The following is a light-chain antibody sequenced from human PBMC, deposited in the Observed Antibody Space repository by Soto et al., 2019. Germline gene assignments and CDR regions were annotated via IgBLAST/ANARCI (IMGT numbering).Light chain of an antibody. Sequence: DXXXXHXPSXLXSSVGXXVTXTCRASQSISSWLAWYQQKPGKAPKLLIYKASSLESGVPSRFSGSGSGTEFTLTISSLQPDDFATYYCQQYNSYSRTFGQGTRWIS. V-gene: IGKV1-5*03. CDR3: QQYNSYSRT. CDR2: KAS. CDR1: QSISSW. J-gene: IGKJ1*01.